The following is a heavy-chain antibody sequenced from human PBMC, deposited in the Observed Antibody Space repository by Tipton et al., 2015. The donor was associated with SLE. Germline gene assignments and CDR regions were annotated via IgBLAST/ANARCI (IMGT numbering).Heavy chain of an antibody. CDR2: ITWNSRNI. J-gene: IGHJ4*01. Sequence: SLRLSCVASGFTFDDYAMHWVRQAPGKGLEWVSSITWNSRNIGYADSVKGRFTISRDNAKNSLYLQMNSLRVEDTAFYHCAKEGPVADVEYWGHGTLVTVSS. CDR3: AKEGPVADVEY. V-gene: IGHV3-9*01. D-gene: IGHD6-19*01. CDR1: GFTFDDYA.